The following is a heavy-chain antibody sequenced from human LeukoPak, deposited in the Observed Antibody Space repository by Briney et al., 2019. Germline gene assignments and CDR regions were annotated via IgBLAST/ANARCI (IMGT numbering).Heavy chain of an antibody. D-gene: IGHD2-2*01. J-gene: IGHJ4*02. Sequence: MTSETLSLTCAVSGDSISSSNWWSWVRQPPGKGLEWIGEIYHSGTTNYNPSLKSRVTISFDTSKNQFSLNLRSVTAADTAVYYCANKVYCSTTSCYPAGYWGQGTLVTVSS. CDR2: IYHSGTT. V-gene: IGHV4-4*02. CDR1: GDSISSSNW. CDR3: ANKVYCSTTSCYPAGY.